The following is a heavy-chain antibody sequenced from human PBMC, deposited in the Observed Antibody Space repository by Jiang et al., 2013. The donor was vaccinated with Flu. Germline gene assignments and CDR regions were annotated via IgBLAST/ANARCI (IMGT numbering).Heavy chain of an antibody. CDR1: GESFSTYY. Sequence: LLKPSETLSLTCAVYGESFSTYYWSWIRQPPGKGLEWIGEINHSGRTNYNPSLKSRVTISIDTSKNQFSLKLSSVTAADTAVYYCARGVAHHLYSSNWYNGGYNWFDPWGQGTLVTVSS. CDR3: ARGVAHHLYSSNWYNGGYNWFDP. CDR2: INHSGRT. D-gene: IGHD6-13*01. V-gene: IGHV4-34*01. J-gene: IGHJ5*02.